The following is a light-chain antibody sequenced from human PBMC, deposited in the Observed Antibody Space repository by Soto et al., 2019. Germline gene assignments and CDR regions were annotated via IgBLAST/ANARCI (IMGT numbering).Light chain of an antibody. CDR2: GAS. V-gene: IGKV3-15*01. Sequence: EREIVQSRATVALCRGQRTTLYCRASQSVRSNLAWYQQKPGQAPRLLIYGASTRATGIPARFSGSGSGTEFTLTSGILEFLHIPSYYRQQCKNWPWTIGQGTKVDIK. CDR3: QQCKNWPWT. J-gene: IGKJ1*01. CDR1: QSVRSN.